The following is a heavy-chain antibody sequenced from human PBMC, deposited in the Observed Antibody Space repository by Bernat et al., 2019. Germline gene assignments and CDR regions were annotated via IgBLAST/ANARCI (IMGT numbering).Heavy chain of an antibody. Sequence: QVQLVHSGAEVKKPGASVKVSCKVSGYTLTELSMHWVRQAPGNGLEWMGGFDPEDGETIYAQKFQGKGTRTEDTPTATAYLWHSILRSEVKYLNYCASRHHILKAATPHSHTGYYLDYWGEGALVTVSS. CDR2: FDPEDGET. D-gene: IGHD6-25*01. J-gene: IGHJ4*02. CDR3: ASRHHILKAATPHSHTGYYLDY. V-gene: IGHV1-24*01. CDR1: GYTLTELS.